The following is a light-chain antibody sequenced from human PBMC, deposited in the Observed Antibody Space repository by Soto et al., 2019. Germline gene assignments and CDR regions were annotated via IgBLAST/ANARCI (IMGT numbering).Light chain of an antibody. V-gene: IGKV3-20*01. CDR1: QSVGNNY. CDR3: QQYSSSLMYT. J-gene: IGKJ2*01. CDR2: GAS. Sequence: EIVLTQSPGTLSLSPGERATLSCRASQSVGNNYLAWYQQKPGQAPRLLIYGASSRATGIPDRFSGSGSGTDFTLTISILEPEDFAVYYCQQYSSSLMYTFGQGTKLEIK.